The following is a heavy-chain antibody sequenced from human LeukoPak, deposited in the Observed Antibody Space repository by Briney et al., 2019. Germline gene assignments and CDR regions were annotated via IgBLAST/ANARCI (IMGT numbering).Heavy chain of an antibody. D-gene: IGHD5-24*01. V-gene: IGHV3-7*01. Sequence: PGGSLRLSCAASGFTFSDYYMSWIRQAPGKGLGWVANIKQDGSEKYYVDSVKGRFTISRDNAKNSLYLQMNSLRAEDTAVYYCARDKDGYNYLSQGAFDYWGQGTLVTVSS. CDR2: IKQDGSEK. CDR1: GFTFSDYY. CDR3: ARDKDGYNYLSQGAFDY. J-gene: IGHJ4*02.